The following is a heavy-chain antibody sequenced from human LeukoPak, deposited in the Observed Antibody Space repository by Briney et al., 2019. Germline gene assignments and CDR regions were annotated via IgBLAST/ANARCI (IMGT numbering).Heavy chain of an antibody. CDR1: GGSTSSNIDY. D-gene: IGHD3-3*01. CDR3: TRRVQNDFWRV. Sequence: SETLSLTCTVSGGSTSSNIDYWGWIRQPPGKGLEWIGNVYYSGSTSYNPSLKSRLTISVDTSKNQFSLKLHSVTAADTAVYYCTRRVQNDFWRVWGQGTLVTVSS. J-gene: IGHJ4*02. V-gene: IGHV4-39*01. CDR2: VYYSGST.